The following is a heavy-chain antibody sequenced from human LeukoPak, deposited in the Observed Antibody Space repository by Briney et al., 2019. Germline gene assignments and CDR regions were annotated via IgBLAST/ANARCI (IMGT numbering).Heavy chain of an antibody. CDR2: IYSGGST. Sequence: PGGSLRLSCAASGFTVSSNYMSWVRQAPGKGLEWVSVIYSGGSTYYADSVKGRFTISRHNSKNTLYLQMNSLRAEDTAVYYCAGSSLGSPDVFDIWGQGTMVTVSS. CDR1: GFTVSSNY. CDR3: AGSSLGSPDVFDI. D-gene: IGHD6-13*01. J-gene: IGHJ3*02. V-gene: IGHV3-53*04.